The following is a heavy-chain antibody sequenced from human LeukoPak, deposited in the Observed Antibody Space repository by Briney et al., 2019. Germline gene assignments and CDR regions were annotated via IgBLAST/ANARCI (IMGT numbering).Heavy chain of an antibody. V-gene: IGHV1-69*13. J-gene: IGHJ4*02. CDR1: GGTFSSYA. CDR2: IIPIFGTA. CDR3: AKGKYSSSLYYFDY. D-gene: IGHD6-6*01. Sequence: SVKVSCKASGGTFSSYAISWVRQAPGQGLEWMGGIIPIFGTANYAQKFQGRVTITADESTSSAYMELSSLRSEDTAVYYCAKGKYSSSLYYFDYWGQGTLVTVSS.